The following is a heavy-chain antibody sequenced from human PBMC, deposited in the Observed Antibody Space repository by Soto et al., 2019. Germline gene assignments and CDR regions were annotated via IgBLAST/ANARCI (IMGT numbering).Heavy chain of an antibody. CDR3: ARVYYDYIWGSYPLVY. J-gene: IGHJ4*02. CDR2: IKQDGSEK. CDR1: GFTFSSHW. Sequence: EVQLVESGGGLVQPGGSLRLSCAASGFTFSSHWMSWVRQAPGKGLEWLASIKQDGSEKHDVDSGKGRFTISRDNAKNSLYLQMTSLRVEYTAVYYCARVYYDYIWGSYPLVYWGQGTLVTVSS. V-gene: IGHV3-7*01. D-gene: IGHD3-16*02.